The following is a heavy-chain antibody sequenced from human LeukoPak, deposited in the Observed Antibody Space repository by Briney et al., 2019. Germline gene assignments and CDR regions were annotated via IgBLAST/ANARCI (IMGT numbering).Heavy chain of an antibody. CDR3: ARLIAAAGSGGAFDI. J-gene: IGHJ3*02. CDR1: GFSLSPSGMC. V-gene: IGHV2-70*11. CDR2: IDWDDDK. Sequence: SGPALVKPTQTLTLTCTFSGFSLSPSGMCLSWIRQPPGKALEWLARIDWDDDKYYSTSLKTRLTISKDTSKNQVVLTMTNMDPVDTATYYCARLIAAAGSGGAFDIWGQGTMVTVSS. D-gene: IGHD6-13*01.